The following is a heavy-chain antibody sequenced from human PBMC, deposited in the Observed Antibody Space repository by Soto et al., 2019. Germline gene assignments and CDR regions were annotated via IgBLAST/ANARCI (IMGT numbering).Heavy chain of an antibody. V-gene: IGHV5-10-1*01. D-gene: IGHD6-13*01. CDR3: EILRPGKWADCSRGYGGRAVYGFDN. J-gene: IGHJ3*02. CDR2: IDPSDSYT. Sequence: GESLKISCKGSGYSFTSYWISWVRQMPGKGLEWMGRIDPSDSYTNYSPSFQGHVTISADKSISTAYLQWSSLTASDTAIYYCEILRPGKWADCSRGYGGRAVYGFDNWGQGRMVTV. CDR1: GYSFTSYW.